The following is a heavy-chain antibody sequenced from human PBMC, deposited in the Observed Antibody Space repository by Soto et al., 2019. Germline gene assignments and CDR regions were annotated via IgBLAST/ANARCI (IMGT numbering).Heavy chain of an antibody. V-gene: IGHV4-4*07. CDR1: GGSISSYR. J-gene: IGHJ4*02. D-gene: IGHD1-7*01. CDR3: GRESGETWDYVAY. CDR2: ISHNGNT. Sequence: PSETLSLTCTVSGGSISSYRWSWIRQPPWKGLEWIGRISHNGNTQYNPSLKSRVTISVDTSRNQFPLNLNSVTAADPAVYYCGRESGETWDYVAYWGQGTPVTVSS.